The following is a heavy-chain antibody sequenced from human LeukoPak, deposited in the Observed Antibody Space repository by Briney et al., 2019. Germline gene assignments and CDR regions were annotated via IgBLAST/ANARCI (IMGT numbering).Heavy chain of an antibody. CDR1: GGSFSGYY. D-gene: IGHD3-22*01. Sequence: SETLSLTCAVYGGSFSGYYWSWIRQPPGKGLEWIGSIYYSGSTYYNPSLKSRVTISVDTSKNQFSLKLSSVTAADTAVYYCARLGGYYYDSSFDYWGQGTLVTVSS. CDR2: IYYSGST. V-gene: IGHV4-34*01. J-gene: IGHJ4*02. CDR3: ARLGGYYYDSSFDY.